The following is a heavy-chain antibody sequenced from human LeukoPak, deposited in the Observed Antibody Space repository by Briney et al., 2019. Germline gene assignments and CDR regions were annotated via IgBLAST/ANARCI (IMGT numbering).Heavy chain of an antibody. CDR1: GFTFSSYG. CDR2: ISYDGSNK. CDR3: ARAGRSDY. Sequence: GGSLRLSCAASGFTFSSYGMHWVRQAPVKGLEWVAVISYDGSNKYYADSVKGRFTISRDNSKNTLYLQMNSLRAEDTAVYYCARAGRSDYWGQGTLVTVFS. J-gene: IGHJ4*02. V-gene: IGHV3-30*03. D-gene: IGHD3-10*01.